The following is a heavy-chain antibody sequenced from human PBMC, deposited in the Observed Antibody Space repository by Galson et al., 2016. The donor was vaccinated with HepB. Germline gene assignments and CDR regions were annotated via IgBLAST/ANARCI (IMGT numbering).Heavy chain of an antibody. CDR1: GFIFGTYS. CDR3: ARRGDYGNWFDP. J-gene: IGHJ5*02. D-gene: IGHD4-17*01. CDR2: IGSSSHTI. V-gene: IGHV3-48*04. Sequence: SLRLSCAASGFIFGTYSMNWIRQAPGKGLEWVSFIGSSSHTIHYADSVKGRFTISRDNAKNSLYLQMNSLRAEDTAVYYCARRGDYGNWFDPWGQGTLVTVSS.